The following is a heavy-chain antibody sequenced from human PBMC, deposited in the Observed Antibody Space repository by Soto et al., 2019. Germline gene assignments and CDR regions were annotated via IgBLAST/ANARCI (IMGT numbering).Heavy chain of an antibody. CDR3: ARGVLDNSGWYHWFDH. D-gene: IGHD6-19*01. V-gene: IGHV1-69*13. CDR2: IIPIFGTA. J-gene: IGHJ5*02. Sequence: ASVKVSCKASGGTFSSYAISWVRQAPGQWLEWMGGIIPIFGTANYAQKFQGRVTITADESTSTAYMELSSLRSEDTAVYYCARGVLDNSGWYHWFDHWGQGALVTVSS. CDR1: GGTFSSYA.